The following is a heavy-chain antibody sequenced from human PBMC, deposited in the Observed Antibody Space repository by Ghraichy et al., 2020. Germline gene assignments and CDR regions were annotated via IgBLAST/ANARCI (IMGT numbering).Heavy chain of an antibody. CDR1: DDSISSYY. CDR2: IYNSGST. V-gene: IGHV4-59*01. J-gene: IGHJ3*02. D-gene: IGHD4-23*01. Sequence: SETLSLTCTVSDDSISSYYWSWIRQPPGKGLEWIGYIYNSGSTNYSPSLKTRVTISVDTAKNQFSLRLTSVTPADTAVYFCARVNGPAYGGPDAFDIWGLGTMVTVSS. CDR3: ARVNGPAYGGPDAFDI.